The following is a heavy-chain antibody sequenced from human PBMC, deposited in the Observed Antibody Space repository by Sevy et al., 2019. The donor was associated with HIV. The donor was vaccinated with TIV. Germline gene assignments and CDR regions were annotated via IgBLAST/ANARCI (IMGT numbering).Heavy chain of an antibody. J-gene: IGHJ3*02. CDR1: GYTFTGYY. CDR3: AGDGGSGGDYNWGSAFDI. V-gene: IGHV1-2*02. CDR2: INPNSGGT. D-gene: IGHD3-10*01. Sequence: ASVKVSCKASGYTFTGYYMHWVRQAPGQGLEWMGWINPNSGGTNYAQKFQGRFTMTRDTTISTADMELSRLRLDDTAVYYWAGDGGSGGDYNWGSAFDIWGQGTMVTVSS.